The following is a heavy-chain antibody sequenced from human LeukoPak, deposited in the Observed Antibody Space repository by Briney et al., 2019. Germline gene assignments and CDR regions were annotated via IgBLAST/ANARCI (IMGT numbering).Heavy chain of an antibody. Sequence: GGSLRLSCAASGFTFSSYAMSWVRQAPGKGLEWVSGISGSGGSTYYADSVKGRFTISRDNSKNTLYLQMNSLRAEDTAVYYCASKPKYTVNPVDVWGKGTTVTVSS. J-gene: IGHJ6*04. V-gene: IGHV3-23*01. CDR1: GFTFSSYA. D-gene: IGHD4-11*01. CDR2: ISGSGGST. CDR3: ASKPKYTVNPVDV.